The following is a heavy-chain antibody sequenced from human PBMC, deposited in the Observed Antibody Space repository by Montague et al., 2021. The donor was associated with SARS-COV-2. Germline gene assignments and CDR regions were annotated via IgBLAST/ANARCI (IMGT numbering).Heavy chain of an antibody. CDR3: ARARITLIVVVNAFDI. D-gene: IGHD3-22*01. J-gene: IGHJ3*02. Sequence: TLSLTCTVSGGSISSGGYYWSWIRQHPGKGLEWVGYIYYSGSTYYNPSLKSRVTISVDTSKNQFSLKLSSVTAADTAVYYCARARITLIVVVNAFDIWGQGTMVTVSS. CDR2: IYYSGST. V-gene: IGHV4-31*03. CDR1: GGSISSGGYY.